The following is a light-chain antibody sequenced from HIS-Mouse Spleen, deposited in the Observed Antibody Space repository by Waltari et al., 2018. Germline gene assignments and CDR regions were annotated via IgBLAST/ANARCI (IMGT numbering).Light chain of an antibody. CDR2: DVS. Sequence: QSALTQPRPVSGSPGQSVTISCTGTSSDVGGYNYVSWYQQHPGKAPNLMIYDVSKRPSGVPDRFSGSKSGNTASLTISGLQAEDEADYYCCSYAGSYTWVFGGGTKLTVL. V-gene: IGLV2-11*01. CDR1: SSDVGGYNY. J-gene: IGLJ3*02. CDR3: CSYAGSYTWV.